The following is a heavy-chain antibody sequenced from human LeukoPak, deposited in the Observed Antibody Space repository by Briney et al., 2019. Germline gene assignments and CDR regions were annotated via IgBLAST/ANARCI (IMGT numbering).Heavy chain of an antibody. Sequence: GASVKVSCKASGYTFTGYYMHWVRQAPGQGLEWMGWINPNSGVTNYAQNFQGRVTMTRDTSISTAYMELSRLRSDDTAVYYCARDPPYDSTGYVDYWGQGTLVTVSS. CDR3: ARDPPYDSTGYVDY. CDR2: INPNSGVT. CDR1: GYTFTGYY. D-gene: IGHD3-22*01. J-gene: IGHJ4*02. V-gene: IGHV1-2*02.